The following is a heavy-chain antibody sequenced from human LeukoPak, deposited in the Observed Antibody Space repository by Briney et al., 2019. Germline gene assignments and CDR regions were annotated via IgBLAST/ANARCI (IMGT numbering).Heavy chain of an antibody. Sequence: GGSLRLSCAASGFTFSNYGMHWVRQAPGKGLEWVAFISYDGGNKYYTDSVKGRFTISRDNSKNTLYLQMNSLRAEDTAVYYCARDTPYYYDSSGSFDWGQGTLVTVSS. CDR3: ARDTPYYYDSSGSFD. D-gene: IGHD3-22*01. CDR1: GFTFSNYG. J-gene: IGHJ4*02. CDR2: ISYDGGNK. V-gene: IGHV3-30*03.